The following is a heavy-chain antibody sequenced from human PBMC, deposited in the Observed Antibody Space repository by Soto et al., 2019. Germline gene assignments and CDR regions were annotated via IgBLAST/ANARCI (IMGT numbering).Heavy chain of an antibody. Sequence: AGGPKRHCCTASGGTMRDYYVSWIRQEAGRGLEWGSYISSSSSYTFYPDSVKGRFTISRDNSKNTLYLQMNSLRGEDTAVYYCAGGGHSGSYYPGLYWGQGNLVT. V-gene: IGHV3-11*03. CDR2: ISSSSSYT. CDR1: GGTMRDYY. D-gene: IGHD1-26*01. J-gene: IGHJ4*02. CDR3: AGGGHSGSYYPGLY.